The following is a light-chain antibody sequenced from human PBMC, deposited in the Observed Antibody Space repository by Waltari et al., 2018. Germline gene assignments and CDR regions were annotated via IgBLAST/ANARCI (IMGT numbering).Light chain of an antibody. CDR3: SSYSTSSSLIL. CDR2: DVN. CDR1: SSDVGGTDY. J-gene: IGLJ2*01. V-gene: IGLV2-14*03. Sequence: QSALSQPASVSGSPGQSINISCTGASSDVGGTDYISWYQQHPGKAPKLIIRDVNNRPSGVSNRFSGSKSGNTASLTISGLQAEDEADYYCSSYSTSSSLILFGEGTKVTVL.